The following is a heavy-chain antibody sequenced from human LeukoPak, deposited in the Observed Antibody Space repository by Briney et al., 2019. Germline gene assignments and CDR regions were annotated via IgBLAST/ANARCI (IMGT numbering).Heavy chain of an antibody. V-gene: IGHV1-18*01. CDR2: ISAYNGNT. J-gene: IGHJ4*02. D-gene: IGHD3-22*01. CDR1: GYTFTSYG. Sequence: ASVKVSCKASGYTFTSYGISWVRQAPGQGLEWMGWISAYNGNTNYAQKLQGRVTMTTDTSTSTAYMELRSLRSDDTAVYYCARETYYYDSSGYYYDYFDYWGQGTLVAVSS. CDR3: ARETYYYDSSGYYYDYFDY.